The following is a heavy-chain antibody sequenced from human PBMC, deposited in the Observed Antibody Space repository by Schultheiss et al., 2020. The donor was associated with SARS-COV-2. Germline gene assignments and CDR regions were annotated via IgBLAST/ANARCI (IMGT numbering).Heavy chain of an antibody. CDR1: GGSISSGSYY. CDR2: IYPSGST. Sequence: SETLSLTCTVSGGSISSGSYYWSWIRQPAGKGLEWIGRIYPSGSTNHNPSLESRVTISIDTSKNQFSLELTSVTTADTALYYCATPTKGYSGYDWGAFDIWGQGTMVTVSS. D-gene: IGHD5-12*01. CDR3: ATPTKGYSGYDWGAFDI. V-gene: IGHV4-61*02. J-gene: IGHJ3*02.